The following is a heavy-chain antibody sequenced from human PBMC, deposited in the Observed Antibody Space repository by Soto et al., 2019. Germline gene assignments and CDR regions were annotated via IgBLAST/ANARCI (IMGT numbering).Heavy chain of an antibody. V-gene: IGHV3-74*01. Sequence: EVQLVESGGGLVQPGGSLRLSCAASGFSFTNIWMYWVRQAPGKGLVWVSRINEDGSMTSHADSVRGRFTVSRVNAQYSLYLQRSRLLAEDTAVYCCGTGFRWGQGTLVTVSS. CDR2: INEDGSMT. J-gene: IGHJ4*02. CDR1: GFSFTNIW. CDR3: GTGFR.